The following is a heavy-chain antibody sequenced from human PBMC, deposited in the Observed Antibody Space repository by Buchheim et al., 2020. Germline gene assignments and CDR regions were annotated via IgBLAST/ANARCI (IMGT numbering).Heavy chain of an antibody. D-gene: IGHD3-22*01. CDR3: ARNYYDSSGYPSWFDY. Sequence: QLQLQESGPGLVKPSETLSLSCTVSGGSFSSNNYYWGWIRQPPGKGLEWIGSIHYSGSTYYNPSLKSRVTISVDTSKNQFSLKLSSVTAADTAVYYCARNYYDSSGYPSWFDYWGQGTL. CDR1: GGSFSSNNYY. J-gene: IGHJ4*02. V-gene: IGHV4-39*01. CDR2: IHYSGST.